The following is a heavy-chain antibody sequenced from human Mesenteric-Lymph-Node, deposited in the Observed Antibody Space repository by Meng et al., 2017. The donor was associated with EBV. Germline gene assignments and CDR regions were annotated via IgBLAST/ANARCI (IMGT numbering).Heavy chain of an antibody. CDR1: GGSVISVIYF. V-gene: IGHV4-61*01. J-gene: IGHJ4*02. D-gene: IGHD4-17*01. CDR3: ARDPYGATDF. Sequence: HMQGTVQGLGKPSETPSLTSTVAGGSVISVIYFWNWIRQPPGKGLEWIGYVYYSGSTKYNPSLKSRVTISVDTSKNQFSLKLTSVTAADTAVYYCARDPYGATDFWGQGTLVTVSS. CDR2: VYYSGST.